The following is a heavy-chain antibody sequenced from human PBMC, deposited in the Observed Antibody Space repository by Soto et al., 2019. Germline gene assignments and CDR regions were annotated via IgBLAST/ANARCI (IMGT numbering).Heavy chain of an antibody. CDR2: IGTAGDT. CDR1: GFTFSSYD. CDR3: ARDPALDYYYGMDV. V-gene: IGHV3-13*01. J-gene: IGHJ6*02. Sequence: GGSLRLSCAASGFTFSSYDMHWVRQATGKGLEWVSAIGTAGDTYYPGSVKGRFTISRENAKNSLYLQMNSLRAEDTAVYYCARDPALDYYYGMDVWGQGTTVTVSS.